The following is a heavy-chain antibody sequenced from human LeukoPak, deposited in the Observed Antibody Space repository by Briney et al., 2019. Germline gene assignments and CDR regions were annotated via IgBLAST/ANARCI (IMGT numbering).Heavy chain of an antibody. CDR2: INSDGST. J-gene: IGHJ6*03. Sequence: GGSLRLSCAASGFTVSSNYMSWVRQAPGKGLEWVSVINSDGSTYYADSVKGRFTISRDNSKNTLYLQMNSLRAEDTAVYYCAREVLDTAMVTFGYYYYYMDVWGKGTTVTISS. CDR3: AREVLDTAMVTFGYYYYYMDV. V-gene: IGHV3-53*01. CDR1: GFTVSSNY. D-gene: IGHD5-18*01.